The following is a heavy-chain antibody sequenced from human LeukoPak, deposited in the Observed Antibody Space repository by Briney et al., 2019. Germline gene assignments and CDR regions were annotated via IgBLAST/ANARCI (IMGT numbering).Heavy chain of an antibody. CDR3: ARFPASAEYRHYYYMDV. CDR2: FYYSDST. V-gene: IGHV4-59*01. D-gene: IGHD6-25*01. J-gene: IGHJ6*03. CDR1: GGSIRNYF. Sequence: SETLSLTCTASGGSIRNYFWSWIRQPPGKGLESIAYFYYSDSTNYNPSLKSRLSVSVDTSRNQFSLKLSSVTAADTGVYYCARFPASAEYRHYYYMDVWGKGTTVTVSS.